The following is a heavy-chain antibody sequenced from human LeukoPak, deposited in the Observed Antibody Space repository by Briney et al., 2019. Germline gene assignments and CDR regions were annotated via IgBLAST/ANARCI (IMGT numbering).Heavy chain of an antibody. CDR1: GGSISSYY. Sequence: SETLSLTCTVSGGSISSYYWSWIRQPPGKGLEWIGHIYYTGSTNYNPSLKSRVTISIDTSKNQFSLQLSSVTAADTAVYYCARDSGSGTYYWGQGTLVAVSS. V-gene: IGHV4-59*01. CDR3: ARDSGSGTYY. CDR2: IYYTGST. D-gene: IGHD6-19*01. J-gene: IGHJ4*02.